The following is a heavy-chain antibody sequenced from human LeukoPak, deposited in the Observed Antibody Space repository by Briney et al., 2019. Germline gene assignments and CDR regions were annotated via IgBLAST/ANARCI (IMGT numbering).Heavy chain of an antibody. V-gene: IGHV3-23*01. Sequence: GGSLRLSCAASGFTFNNYAMSWVRQAPGKGLEWVSGISGGGRSTYYADSVKGHFTISRDNSKNTLYLQMDSLRAEDTAVYYCATQVGTTTQYFDHWGQGTLVTVSS. CDR3: ATQVGTTTQYFDH. CDR1: GFTFNNYA. J-gene: IGHJ4*02. CDR2: ISGGGRST. D-gene: IGHD1-26*01.